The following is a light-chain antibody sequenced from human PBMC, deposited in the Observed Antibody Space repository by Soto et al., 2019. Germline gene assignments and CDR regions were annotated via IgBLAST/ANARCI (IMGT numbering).Light chain of an antibody. CDR1: QSVSSNH. V-gene: IGKV3-20*01. CDR3: HQRQSWPRT. Sequence: ESVLTQSPGTLSLSPGERATLSCRASQSVSSNHLAWYQQKRGQPPRLLIYGASSRATGIPDRFSASGSGTDFTLTISDVQPEDFAVYYCHQRQSWPRTFGQGTKVDIK. J-gene: IGKJ1*01. CDR2: GAS.